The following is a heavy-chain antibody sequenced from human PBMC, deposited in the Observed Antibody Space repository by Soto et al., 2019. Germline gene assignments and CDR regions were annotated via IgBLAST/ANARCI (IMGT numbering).Heavy chain of an antibody. V-gene: IGHV3-23*01. J-gene: IGHJ4*02. CDR1: GFTFSSYA. Sequence: EVQLLESGGGLVQPGGSLRLSCAASGFTFSSYAMSWVRQAPGKGLEWVSAISGSGGSTYYADSVKGRFTISRDNSKNTLYLQMNSLRAADTAVDYCAKDNAIRQWLVRGTNFDYWGQGTLVTVSS. CDR2: ISGSGGST. D-gene: IGHD6-19*01. CDR3: AKDNAIRQWLVRGTNFDY.